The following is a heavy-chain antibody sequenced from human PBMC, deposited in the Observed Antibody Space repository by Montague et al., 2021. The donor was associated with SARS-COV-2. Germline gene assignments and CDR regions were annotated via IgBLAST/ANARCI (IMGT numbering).Heavy chain of an antibody. CDR1: GFTFSSYA. V-gene: IGHV3-30*04. D-gene: IGHD3-9*01. J-gene: IGHJ4*02. CDR3: ARAAGNYDILTGYYDY. CDR2: ISYDGSNK. Sequence: SLRLSCAASGFTFSSYALHWVRQAPGKGLEWVAVISYDGSNKYYADSVMGRFTISRDNSKNTLYLQMNSLRAEDTAVYYCARAAGNYDILTGYYDYWGQGTLVTVSS.